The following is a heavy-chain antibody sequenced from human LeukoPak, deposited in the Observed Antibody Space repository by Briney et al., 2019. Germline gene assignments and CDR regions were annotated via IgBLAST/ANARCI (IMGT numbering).Heavy chain of an antibody. CDR3: ARGRAVDL. CDR2: ISSSTSYI. V-gene: IGHV3-21*04. CDR1: GFTFSSYS. J-gene: IGHJ2*01. Sequence: GGSLRLPCAASGFTFSSYSMNWIRQAPGKGLEWVSSISSSTSYIYYADSVKGRFTISKDNAKNSLYLQMNSLRAEDTAVYYCARGRAVDLWGRGTLVTVSS. D-gene: IGHD3-10*01.